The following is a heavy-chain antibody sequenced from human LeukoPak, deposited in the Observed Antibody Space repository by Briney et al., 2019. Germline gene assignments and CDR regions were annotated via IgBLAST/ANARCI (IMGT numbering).Heavy chain of an antibody. Sequence: SVKVSCKASGGTFSRYAISWVRQAPGQGLEWMGRIIPYVGIVNYAQKFQGRVTITADKDTSTAYMELSSLRFEDTAVFYCARYPHSLSSSFDIWGQGTMVTVSS. D-gene: IGHD6-6*01. CDR2: IIPYVGIV. V-gene: IGHV1-69*04. CDR3: ARYPHSLSSSFDI. CDR1: GGTFSRYA. J-gene: IGHJ3*02.